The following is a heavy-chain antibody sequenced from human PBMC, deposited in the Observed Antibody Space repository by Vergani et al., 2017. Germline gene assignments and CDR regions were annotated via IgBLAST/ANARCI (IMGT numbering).Heavy chain of an antibody. CDR2: IKQDGSEK. J-gene: IGHJ6*03. CDR3: ARDLRGSYYYYYMDV. D-gene: IGHD3-16*01. Sequence: EVQLVESGGGWVQPGGSLRLSCAASGFTFSSYWMSWVRQAPGKGLEWVANIKQDGSEKYYVDSVKGRFTISRDNAKNSLYLQMNSLRAEDTAVYYCARDLRGSYYYYYMDVWGKGTTVTVSS. CDR1: GFTFSSYW. V-gene: IGHV3-7*01.